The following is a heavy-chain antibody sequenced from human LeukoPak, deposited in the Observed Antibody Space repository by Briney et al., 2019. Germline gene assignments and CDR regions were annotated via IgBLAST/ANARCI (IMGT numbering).Heavy chain of an antibody. CDR2: INHSGST. Sequence: PSETLSLTCAVYGGSFSGYYWSWIRQPPGKGLEWIGEINHSGSTNYNPSLKSRVTISVDTSKNQFSLKLSSVTAADTAVYYCARGLLFLAATGPFGVRSYYYYMDVWGKGTTVTVSS. J-gene: IGHJ6*03. D-gene: IGHD2-15*01. V-gene: IGHV4-34*01. CDR3: ARGLLFLAATGPFGVRSYYYYMDV. CDR1: GGSFSGYY.